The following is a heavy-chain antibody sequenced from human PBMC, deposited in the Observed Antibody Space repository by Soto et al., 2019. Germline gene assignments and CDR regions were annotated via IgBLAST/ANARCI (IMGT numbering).Heavy chain of an antibody. CDR2: ISAGGGGT. CDR1: GFTLTRSA. D-gene: IGHD3-22*01. J-gene: IGHJ4*02. CDR3: VRATYFSDSSGYTRCFDY. V-gene: IGHV3-23*01. Sequence: GGSLRLSCAGSGFTLTRSAVSWVRQAPGKGLEWVSGISAGGGGTYYADSVKGRFTISRDVAKNTVYLQMNGLRVEDTAVYYCVRATYFSDSSGYTRCFDYWGQGTLVTSPQ.